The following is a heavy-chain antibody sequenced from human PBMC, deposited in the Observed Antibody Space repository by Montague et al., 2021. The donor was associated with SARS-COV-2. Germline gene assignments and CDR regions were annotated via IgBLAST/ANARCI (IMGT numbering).Heavy chain of an antibody. J-gene: IGHJ4*02. CDR3: ARGRQHINMVVVVVTGGEYYFDF. CDR2: INHRGST. CDR1: DGSFSDYC. V-gene: IGHV4-34*01. D-gene: IGHD3-22*01. Sequence: SETLSLTCAVYDGSFSDYCCTWVRQPPGKGLEWIGEINHRGSTNYNPSLKSRVTISVDTSKNQFSLKMTSVTAADTAVYYCARGRQHINMVVVVVTGGEYYFDFWGQGTLVAVSS.